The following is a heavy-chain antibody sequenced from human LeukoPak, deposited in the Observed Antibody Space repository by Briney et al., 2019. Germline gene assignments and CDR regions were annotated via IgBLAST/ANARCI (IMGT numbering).Heavy chain of an antibody. J-gene: IGHJ4*02. V-gene: IGHV3-33*08. CDR1: GFTFSSYS. CDR2: IWYDGSNK. D-gene: IGHD4-17*01. CDR3: ARDRYGDYAHFDY. Sequence: GGSLRLSCAASGFTFSSYSMNWVRQAPGKGLEWVAVIWYDGSNKYYADSVKGRFTISRDNSKNTLYLQMNSLRAEDTAVYYCARDRYGDYAHFDYWGQGTLVTVSS.